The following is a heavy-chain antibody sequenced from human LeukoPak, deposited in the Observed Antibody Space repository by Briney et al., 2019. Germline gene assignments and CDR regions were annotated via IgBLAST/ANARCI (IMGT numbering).Heavy chain of an antibody. CDR3: ETRVGATSAIDY. CDR2: ISGSGGST. V-gene: IGHV3-23*01. CDR1: GFTFSSYA. D-gene: IGHD1-26*01. J-gene: IGHJ4*02. Sequence: QSGGPLRLSCAASGFTFSSYAMSWVRQAPGKGLEWVSAISGSGGSTYYADSVKGRFTISRDNSKNTLYLQMNSLRAEDTAVYYCETRVGATSAIDYWGQGTLVTVSS.